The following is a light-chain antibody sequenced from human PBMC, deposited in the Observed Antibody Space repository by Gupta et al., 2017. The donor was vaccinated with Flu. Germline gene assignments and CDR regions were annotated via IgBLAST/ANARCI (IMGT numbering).Light chain of an antibody. J-gene: IGKJ1*01. CDR2: GTS. Sequence: GTLSLSPGERATLSCRASQIVRSNYLAWYQQKPGQAPRLLIYGTSSRATGIPDRFSGSGSGTDFTLTISRLEPEDFAVYYCQQDGSSRWTFGQGTKVELK. V-gene: IGKV3-20*01. CDR1: QIVRSNY. CDR3: QQDGSSRWT.